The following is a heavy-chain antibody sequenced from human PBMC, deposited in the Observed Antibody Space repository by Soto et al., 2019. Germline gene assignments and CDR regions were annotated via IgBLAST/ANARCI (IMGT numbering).Heavy chain of an antibody. J-gene: IGHJ4*02. Sequence: SQTLPLTCAISGDSVSSNGAAWNWIRQSPSRGLEWLGRTYYRSKWYNDYEVSVKSRITINPDTSKNQFSLQLNSVTPEDTAVYCCARGSDCWSGYYFDYWGQGTLVTVSS. D-gene: IGHD3-3*01. CDR3: ARGSDCWSGYYFDY. CDR2: TYYRSKWYN. CDR1: GDSVSSNGAA. V-gene: IGHV6-1*01.